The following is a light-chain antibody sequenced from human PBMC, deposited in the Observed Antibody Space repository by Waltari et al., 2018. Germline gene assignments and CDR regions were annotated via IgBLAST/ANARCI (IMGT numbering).Light chain of an antibody. CDR1: KLGDRY. Sequence: SFELTQPPSVSVSAGQTATISCSGDKLGDRYTSWYPQKPGQSPVVVIYQDKKRPAGIPERFAGSNAGNTATLTISGTQATDEADYYCQTWDSSSNFVFGTGTTVSVL. CDR2: QDK. CDR3: QTWDSSSNFV. J-gene: IGLJ1*01. V-gene: IGLV3-1*01.